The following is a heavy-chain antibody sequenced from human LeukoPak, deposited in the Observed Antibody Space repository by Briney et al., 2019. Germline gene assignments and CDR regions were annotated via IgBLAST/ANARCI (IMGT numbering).Heavy chain of an antibody. CDR1: GYSFTTFA. J-gene: IGHJ4*02. CDR2: INANTGNP. CDR3: ARSSWIQQSSDF. D-gene: IGHD5-18*01. Sequence: ASVKVSCKASGYSFTTFAMNWVRQAPGQGLEWMGWINANTGNPTYAQDFTGRFVFSLDTSVTTTFLEISSLKAEDTAIYYCARSSWIQQSSDFWGQGTLVTVSS. V-gene: IGHV7-4-1*02.